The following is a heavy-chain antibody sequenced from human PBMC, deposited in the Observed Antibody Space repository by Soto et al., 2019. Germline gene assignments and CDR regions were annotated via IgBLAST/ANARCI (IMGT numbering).Heavy chain of an antibody. CDR3: ARGGGGPPPRAYYYGMDV. D-gene: IGHD3-16*01. J-gene: IGHJ6*02. CDR1: GGTFSSYA. V-gene: IGHV1-69*06. CDR2: IIPIFGTA. Sequence: ASVKVSCKASGGTFSSYAIGWVRQAPGQGLEWMGGIIPIFGTANYAQKFQGRVTITADKSTSTAYMELSSLRSEDTAVYYCARGGGGPPPRAYYYGMDVWGQGTRVTVSS.